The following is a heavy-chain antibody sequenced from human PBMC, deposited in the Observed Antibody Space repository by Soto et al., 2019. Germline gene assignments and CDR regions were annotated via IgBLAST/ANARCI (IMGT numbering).Heavy chain of an antibody. D-gene: IGHD3-3*01. CDR2: ISYDGSNK. Sequence: GGSLRLSCAASGFTFSSYAMHWVRQAPGKGLEWVAVISYDGSNKYYADSVKGRFTISRDNSKNTLYLQMNSLRAEDTAVYYCARDFPPRDFWSGYYYYWGQGTLVTVSS. V-gene: IGHV3-30-3*01. CDR1: GFTFSSYA. CDR3: ARDFPPRDFWSGYYYY. J-gene: IGHJ4*02.